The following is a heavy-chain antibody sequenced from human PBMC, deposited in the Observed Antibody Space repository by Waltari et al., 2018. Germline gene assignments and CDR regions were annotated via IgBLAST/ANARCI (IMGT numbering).Heavy chain of an antibody. D-gene: IGHD4-17*01. V-gene: IGHV1-2*06. CDR3: ARGLGTTVGRGAYAFDI. J-gene: IGHJ3*02. Sequence: QVQLVQSGAEVKKPGASVKVSCKASGYLFTGYYIHWVRQAPGQGLEWMGRSNPNSGGTNYAQKFQGRVTMTRGTSISTAYMELSRLRSDDTAVYYCARGLGTTVGRGAYAFDIWGQGTMVTVSS. CDR2: SNPNSGGT. CDR1: GYLFTGYY.